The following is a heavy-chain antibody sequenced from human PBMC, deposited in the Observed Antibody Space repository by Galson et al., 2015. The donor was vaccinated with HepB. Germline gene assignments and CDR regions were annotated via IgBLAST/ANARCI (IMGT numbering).Heavy chain of an antibody. CDR2: ISYDGSNK. D-gene: IGHD4-17*01. J-gene: IGHJ1*01. Sequence: SLRLSCAASGFTFSSYGMHWVRQAPGKGLEWVAVISYDGSNKYYADSVKGRLTISRDNSESTLSLQMNSLRTEDTAVYYCAKARTVTRSPEFQDWGQGTLVTVSS. CDR3: AKARTVTRSPEFQD. CDR1: GFTFSSYG. V-gene: IGHV3-30*18.